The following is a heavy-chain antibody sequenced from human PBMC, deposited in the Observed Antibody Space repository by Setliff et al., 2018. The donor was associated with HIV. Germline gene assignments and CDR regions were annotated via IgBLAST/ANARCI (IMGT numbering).Heavy chain of an antibody. J-gene: IGHJ3*02. CDR2: ISPDGSST. CDR1: GFSFSSNW. Sequence: GGSLRLSCAGSGFSFSSNWIHWVRQTAGKGLLWVSRISPDGSSTMYADSVQGRFTISRDNAKNTVYLQMNSLRVDDTAIYYCAREGATTAGFDIWGHGTMVTVSS. V-gene: IGHV3-74*03. D-gene: IGHD6-19*01. CDR3: AREGATTAGFDI.